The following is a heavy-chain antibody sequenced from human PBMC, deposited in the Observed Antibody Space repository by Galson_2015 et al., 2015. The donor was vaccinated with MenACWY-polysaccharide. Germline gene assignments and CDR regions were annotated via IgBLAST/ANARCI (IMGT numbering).Heavy chain of an antibody. J-gene: IGHJ4*02. V-gene: IGHV3-48*03. CDR3: VGPCTSCHVGLDY. CDR2: ISSGGGTTI. D-gene: IGHD2-2*01. CDR1: GFTSSSYE. Sequence: SLRLSCAASGFTSSSYEYEVNWVRQAPGKGLEWVSYISSGGGTTIYYADSVKGRFTNSRDNAKNSLYLQMNNLRAEDTAIYYCVGPCTSCHVGLDYWGQGTLVAVSS.